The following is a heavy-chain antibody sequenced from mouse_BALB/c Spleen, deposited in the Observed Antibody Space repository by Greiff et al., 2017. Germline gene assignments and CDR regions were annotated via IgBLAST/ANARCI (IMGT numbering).Heavy chain of an antibody. CDR1: GYTFTSYW. CDR3: ARTIYDGYLYYFDY. J-gene: IGHJ2*01. Sequence: VQLQQPGAELVKPGASVKLSCKASGYTFTSYWMHWVKQRPGQGLEWIGEIDPSDSYTNYNQKFKGKATLTVDKSSSTAYMQLSSLTSEDSAVYYCARTIYDGYLYYFDYWGQGTTLTVSS. V-gene: IGHV1-69*02. CDR2: IDPSDSYT. D-gene: IGHD2-3*01.